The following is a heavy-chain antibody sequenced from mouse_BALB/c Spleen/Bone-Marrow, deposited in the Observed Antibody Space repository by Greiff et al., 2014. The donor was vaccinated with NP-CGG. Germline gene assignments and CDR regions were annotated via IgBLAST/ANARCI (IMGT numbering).Heavy chain of an antibody. V-gene: IGHV1-83*01. CDR2: IYPGSGST. D-gene: IGHD2-3*01. CDR3: ARERSDGYWYFDV. Sequence: VQLQQSGPELVKPGASVKMSCKASGYTFTDYVISWVKQRTGQGLEWIGEIYPGSGSTYYNEKFKGKATLTADKSSNTAYVQLSSLTSEDSAVYFCARERSDGYWYFDVWGAGTTVTVSS. J-gene: IGHJ1*01. CDR1: GYTFTDYV.